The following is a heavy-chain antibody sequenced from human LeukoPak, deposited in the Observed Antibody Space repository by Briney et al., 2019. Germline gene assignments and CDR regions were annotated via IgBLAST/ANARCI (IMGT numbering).Heavy chain of an antibody. D-gene: IGHD6-13*01. V-gene: IGHV3-21*04. CDR2: ISSSSAYI. CDR1: GFTFSSYS. Sequence: GGSLRLSCAASGFTFSSYSMSWVRQAPGKGLEWVSSISSSSAYIYYANSVKGRFTISRDNSKKSLYLQMNSLRIEDTAFYYCAKDFGSSWPIDYWGQGTLVTVSS. CDR3: AKDFGSSWPIDY. J-gene: IGHJ4*02.